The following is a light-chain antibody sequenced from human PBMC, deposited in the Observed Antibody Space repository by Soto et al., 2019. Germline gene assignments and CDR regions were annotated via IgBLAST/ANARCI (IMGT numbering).Light chain of an antibody. Sequence: QSALTQPASVSGSPGQSITISCTGSSSDVGAYDYVSWYQQRPVKAPKLMIFDVTNRPSGVADRFSGSKSGNTASLTISGLQPEDEADYYYSSYTSSSTPYVFGTGTKVTVL. CDR1: SSDVGAYDY. V-gene: IGLV2-14*01. CDR2: DVT. CDR3: SSYTSSSTPYV. J-gene: IGLJ1*01.